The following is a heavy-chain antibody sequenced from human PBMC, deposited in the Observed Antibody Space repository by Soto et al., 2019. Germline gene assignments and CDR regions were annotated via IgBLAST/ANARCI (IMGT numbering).Heavy chain of an antibody. D-gene: IGHD3-3*01. CDR3: ATDKYDFWSGYYSSFDY. Sequence: ASVKVSCKVSGYTLTELSMHWVRQAPGKGLEWMGGFDPEDGETIYAQKFQGRVTMTEDTSTGTAYMELSSLRSEDTAVYYCATDKYDFWSGYYSSFDYWGQGTLVTVSS. CDR1: GYTLTELS. V-gene: IGHV1-24*01. J-gene: IGHJ4*02. CDR2: FDPEDGET.